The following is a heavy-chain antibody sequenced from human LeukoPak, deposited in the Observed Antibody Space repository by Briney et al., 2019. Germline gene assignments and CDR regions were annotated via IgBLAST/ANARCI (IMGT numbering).Heavy chain of an antibody. V-gene: IGHV3-23*01. CDR3: AKGGYCSGGSCYSFDY. D-gene: IGHD2-15*01. J-gene: IGHJ4*02. Sequence: GGSLRLSCAASGFTFSNHAMSWVRQAPGKGLEWVSAISGSGGSTYYADSVKGRFTISRDNSKNTLYLQMNSLRAEDTAVYYCAKGGYCSGGSCYSFDYWGQGTLVTVSS. CDR1: GFTFSNHA. CDR2: ISGSGGST.